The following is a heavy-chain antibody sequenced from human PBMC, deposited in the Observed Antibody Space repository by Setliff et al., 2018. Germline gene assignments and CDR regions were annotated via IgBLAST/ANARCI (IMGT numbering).Heavy chain of an antibody. Sequence: GESLKISCKASGYSFTSYWIGWVRQMPGKGLEWMGIIYPGDSDPRYSPSFQGQVTISVDKSISTVYLHWSSLKASDTAMYYCARSPLDDAFDIWGQGTMVTVSS. CDR1: GYSFTSYW. V-gene: IGHV5-51*01. CDR3: ARSPLDDAFDI. CDR2: IYPGDSDP. J-gene: IGHJ3*02.